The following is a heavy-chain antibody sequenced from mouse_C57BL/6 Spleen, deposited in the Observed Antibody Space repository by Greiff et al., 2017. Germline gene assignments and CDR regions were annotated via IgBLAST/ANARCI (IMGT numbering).Heavy chain of an antibody. CDR2: ISSGGDYI. J-gene: IGHJ4*01. Sequence: EVKVVESGEGLVKPGGSLKLSCAASGFTFSSYAMSWVRQTPEKRLAWVAYISSGGDYIYYADTVKGRFTISRDNARNTLYLQMSSLKSEDTAMYYCTRDRTYYYYAMDYWGQGTSVTVSS. CDR3: TRDRTYYYYAMDY. CDR1: GFTFSSYA. V-gene: IGHV5-9-1*02. D-gene: IGHD1-1*01.